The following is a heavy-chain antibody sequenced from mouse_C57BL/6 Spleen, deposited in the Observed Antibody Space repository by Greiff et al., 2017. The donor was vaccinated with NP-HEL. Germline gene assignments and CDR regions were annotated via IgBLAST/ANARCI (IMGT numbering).Heavy chain of an antibody. CDR1: GYTFTSYW. D-gene: IGHD2-1*01. Sequence: VQLQQPGAELVKPGASVKMSCKASGYTFTSYWITWVKQRPGQGLEWIGDIYPGSGSTNYNEKFKSKATLTVDTSSSTAYMQLSSLTSEDSAVYYCARGDGNHWYFDVWGTGTTVTVSS. CDR3: ARGDGNHWYFDV. CDR2: IYPGSGST. V-gene: IGHV1-55*01. J-gene: IGHJ1*03.